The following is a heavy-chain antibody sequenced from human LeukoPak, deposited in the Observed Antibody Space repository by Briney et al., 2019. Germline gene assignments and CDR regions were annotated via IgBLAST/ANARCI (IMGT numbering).Heavy chain of an antibody. D-gene: IGHD3-9*01. Sequence: VASVKVSCTASGGTFSIYAISWVRQAPGQGLEWMGGIIPIFGTANYAQKFQGRVTITADESTSTAYMELSSLRSEDTAVYYCARDKYDILTGYYGPSNWFDPWGQGTLVTVSS. CDR1: GGTFSIYA. CDR2: IIPIFGTA. J-gene: IGHJ5*02. V-gene: IGHV1-69*13. CDR3: ARDKYDILTGYYGPSNWFDP.